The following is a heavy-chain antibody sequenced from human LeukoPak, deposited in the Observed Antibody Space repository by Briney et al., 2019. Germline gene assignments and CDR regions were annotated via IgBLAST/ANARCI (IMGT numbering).Heavy chain of an antibody. CDR3: ARHGSGSYYGPAPFDY. Sequence: SETLSLTCTVSGGSISSSSYYWGWIRLPPGEGLEGTVSIYYSGSTYYNPSLKSRVTISVDTSKNQFSLKLSSVTAADTAVYYCARHGSGSYYGPAPFDYWGQGTLVTVSS. CDR1: GGSISSSSYY. V-gene: IGHV4-39*01. D-gene: IGHD3-10*01. J-gene: IGHJ4*02. CDR2: IYYSGST.